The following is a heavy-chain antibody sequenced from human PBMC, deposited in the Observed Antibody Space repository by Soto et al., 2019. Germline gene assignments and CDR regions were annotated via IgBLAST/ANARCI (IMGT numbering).Heavy chain of an antibody. CDR1: GGSISSGDYY. Sequence: LSLTCTVSGGSISSGDYYWSWIRQPPGKGLEWIGYIYYSGSTYYNPSLKSRVTISVDTSKNQFSLKLSSVTAADTAVYYCARAGVGGSYGVYYYYGMDVWGQGTTVTVSS. D-gene: IGHD1-26*01. V-gene: IGHV4-30-4*01. CDR2: IYYSGST. CDR3: ARAGVGGSYGVYYYYGMDV. J-gene: IGHJ6*02.